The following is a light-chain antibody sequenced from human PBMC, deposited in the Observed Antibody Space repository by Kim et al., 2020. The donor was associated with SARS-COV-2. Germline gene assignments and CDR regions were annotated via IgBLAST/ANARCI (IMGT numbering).Light chain of an antibody. V-gene: IGKV1-16*01. CDR3: QQYESYPLT. J-gene: IGKJ4*01. CDR2: CVS. CDR1: KDINTY. Sequence: AAVVDRGTITCRASKDINTYLGWLQQKPGKAAKSLMYCVSTLQGGVPSRFSGSGSGTYFTLTISSLQPEDVAIYYCQQYESYPLTFGGGTKVDIK.